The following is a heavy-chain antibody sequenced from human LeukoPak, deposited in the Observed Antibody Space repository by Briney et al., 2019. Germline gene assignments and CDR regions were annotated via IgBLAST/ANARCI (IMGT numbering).Heavy chain of an antibody. J-gene: IGHJ4*02. CDR1: GFTFSSYG. D-gene: IGHD1-26*01. CDR3: AKDSGSYWADYFDY. Sequence: PGGSLRLSCAASGFTFSSYGMHWVRQAPGKGLEWVAFIRYDGSNKYYADSVKGRFTISRDNSKNTLYLQMNSLRGEDRAVYYCAKDSGSYWADYFDYWGPGTLVTLSS. V-gene: IGHV3-30*02. CDR2: IRYDGSNK.